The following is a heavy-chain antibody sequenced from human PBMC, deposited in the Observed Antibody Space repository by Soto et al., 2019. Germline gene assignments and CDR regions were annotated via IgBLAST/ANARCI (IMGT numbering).Heavy chain of an antibody. Sequence: GESLKISCKGSGYSFTSYWISWVRQMPGKGLEWMGRIDPSDSYTNYNPSFQGHVTISADKSISTAYLQWSSLKASDTAMYYCARLQYSSSWLPDAFDIWGQGTMVTVSS. J-gene: IGHJ3*02. CDR2: IDPSDSYT. CDR3: ARLQYSSSWLPDAFDI. V-gene: IGHV5-10-1*01. CDR1: GYSFTSYW. D-gene: IGHD6-13*01.